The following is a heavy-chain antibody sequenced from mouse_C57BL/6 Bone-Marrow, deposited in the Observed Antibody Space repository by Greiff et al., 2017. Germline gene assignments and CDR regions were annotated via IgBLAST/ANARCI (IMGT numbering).Heavy chain of an antibody. V-gene: IGHV1-54*01. D-gene: IGHD2-3*01. Sequence: QVQLQQSGAELVRPGTSVKVSCKASGYAFTNYLIEWVKQRPGQGLEWIGVINPGSGGTNYNEKFKGKATLTADKSSSTAYMQLSSLTSEDSAVYFVTREDDGYYWFAYWGQGTLVTVSA. CDR3: TREDDGYYWFAY. CDR2: INPGSGGT. CDR1: GYAFTNYL. J-gene: IGHJ3*01.